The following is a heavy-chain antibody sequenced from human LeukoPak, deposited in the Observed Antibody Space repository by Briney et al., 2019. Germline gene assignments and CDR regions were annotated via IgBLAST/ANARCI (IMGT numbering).Heavy chain of an antibody. V-gene: IGHV3-7*01. CDR2: IKQDGSEK. CDR3: ARKYSGFPFDY. Sequence: PGGSLRLSCAASGFTFSSYWMSWVRQAPEKGLEWVANIKQDGSEKYYVDSVKGRFTISRDNAKNSLYLQMNSLRAEDTAVYYCARKYSGFPFDYWGQGTLVTVSS. J-gene: IGHJ4*02. CDR1: GFTFSSYW. D-gene: IGHD5-12*01.